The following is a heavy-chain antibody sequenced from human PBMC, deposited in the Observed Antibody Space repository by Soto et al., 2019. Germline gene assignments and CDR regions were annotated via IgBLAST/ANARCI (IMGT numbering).Heavy chain of an antibody. J-gene: IGHJ4*02. D-gene: IGHD7-27*01. V-gene: IGHV4-59*08. CDR3: ARSTPWAHYFDS. CDR1: GGSVSSDY. Sequence: PSETLSLTCTVSGGSVSSDYWSWIRQPPGKGLEWIGYIYSSGSTKYNPSLKSRVTISIDTSKDQFSLKLSSVTAADTAVYYCARSTPWAHYFDSGGKETRVTVPS. CDR2: IYSSGST.